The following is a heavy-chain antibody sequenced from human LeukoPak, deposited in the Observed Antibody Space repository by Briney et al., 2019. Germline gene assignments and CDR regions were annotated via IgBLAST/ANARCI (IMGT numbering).Heavy chain of an antibody. CDR2: INSDGSST. J-gene: IGHJ6*02. CDR3: AGGGASRITIFGVVEIYYYGMDV. V-gene: IGHV3-74*01. D-gene: IGHD3-3*01. Sequence: PGGSLRLSCAASGFTFSSYWMHWVRQAPGKGLVWVSRINSDGSSTSYADSVKGRFTISRDNAKNTLYLQMNSLRAEDTAVYYCAGGGASRITIFGVVEIYYYGMDVWGQGTTVTVSS. CDR1: GFTFSSYW.